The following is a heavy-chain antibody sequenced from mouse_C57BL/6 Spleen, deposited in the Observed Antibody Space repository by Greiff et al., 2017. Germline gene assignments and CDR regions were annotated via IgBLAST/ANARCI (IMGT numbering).Heavy chain of an antibody. V-gene: IGHV1-50*01. Sequence: QVQLQQPGAELVKPGASVKLSCKASGYTFTSYWMQWVKQRPGQGLEWIGEIDPSDSYTNYNQKFKGKATLTVDTSSSTAYMQLSSLPSEDSAVYYCARSGGGFAYWGQGTLVTVSA. D-gene: IGHD4-1*01. CDR1: GYTFTSYW. CDR3: ARSGGGFAY. CDR2: IDPSDSYT. J-gene: IGHJ3*01.